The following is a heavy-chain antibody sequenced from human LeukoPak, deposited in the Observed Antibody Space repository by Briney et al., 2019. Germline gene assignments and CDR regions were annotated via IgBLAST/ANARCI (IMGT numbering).Heavy chain of an antibody. V-gene: IGHV3-21*01. J-gene: IGHJ6*02. CDR2: ISSSSSYI. Sequence: GGSLRLSCAASGFTFSSYSMNWVRQAPGKGLEWVSSISSSSSYIYYADSMKGRFTISRDNAKNSLYLQMNSLRAEDTAVYYCARDLPSSSFPPYGMDVWGQGTTVTVSS. CDR3: ARDLPSSSFPPYGMDV. D-gene: IGHD6-13*01. CDR1: GFTFSSYS.